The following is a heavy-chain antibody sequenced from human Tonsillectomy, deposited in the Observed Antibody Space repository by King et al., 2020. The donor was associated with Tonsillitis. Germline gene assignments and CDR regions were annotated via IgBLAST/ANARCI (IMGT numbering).Heavy chain of an antibody. CDR3: TTSLQIVPHSLDY. Sequence: VQLVESGGGLVQPGRSLRLSCTASGFTFGDYAISWVRQAPGKGPEWVGFIRSKAYGGTTEYAASAKDRVTISRDDSKSIAYLQLNSLETEDTALYYCTTSLQIVPHSLDYWGKGTLVTVSS. CDR2: IRSKAYGGTT. CDR1: GFTFGDYA. J-gene: IGHJ4*02. D-gene: IGHD2-15*01. V-gene: IGHV3-49*04.